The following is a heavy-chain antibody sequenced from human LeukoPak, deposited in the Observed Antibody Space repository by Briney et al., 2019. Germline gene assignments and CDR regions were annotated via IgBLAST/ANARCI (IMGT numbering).Heavy chain of an antibody. D-gene: IGHD5-12*01. J-gene: IGHJ4*02. CDR1: GYTLTELS. Sequence: ASVKVSCKVSGYTLTELSMHWVRQAPGKGLEWIGGFDPEDGETIYAQKFQGRVTMTEDTSTDTAYMELSSLRSEDTAVYYCATDGLVATISLPFDYWGQGTLVTVSS. CDR2: FDPEDGET. CDR3: ATDGLVATISLPFDY. V-gene: IGHV1-24*01.